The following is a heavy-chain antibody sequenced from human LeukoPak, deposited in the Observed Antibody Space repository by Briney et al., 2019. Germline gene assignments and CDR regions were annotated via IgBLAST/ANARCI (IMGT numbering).Heavy chain of an antibody. CDR2: IYTSGST. J-gene: IGHJ3*02. CDR1: GGSISSYY. Sequence: SETLSLIWTVSGGSISSYYWSWIRQPAGKGLEWIGRIYTSGSTNYNPSLKSRVTMSVDTSKNQFSLKLSSVTATDTAVYYCARAEGYCSSTSCMAFDIWGQGTMVTVSS. V-gene: IGHV4-4*07. CDR3: ARAEGYCSSTSCMAFDI. D-gene: IGHD2-2*01.